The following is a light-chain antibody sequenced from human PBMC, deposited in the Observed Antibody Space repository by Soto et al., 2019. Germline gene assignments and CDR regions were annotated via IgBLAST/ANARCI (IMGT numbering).Light chain of an antibody. V-gene: IGLV2-14*01. CDR1: SSEVGGYNY. CDR2: NVS. CDR3: SAYSGSTAVV. Sequence: QSVLTQPASVSGSPGQSITISCTGTSSEVGGYNYVSWYQQHPGKAPKLMIYNVSNRPSGVSNRFSGSKSGNTASLTISGLQAEDEADYYCSAYSGSTAVVFGGGTKVTVL. J-gene: IGLJ2*01.